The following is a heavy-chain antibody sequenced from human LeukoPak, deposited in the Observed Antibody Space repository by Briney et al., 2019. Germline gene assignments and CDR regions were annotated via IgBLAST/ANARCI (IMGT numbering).Heavy chain of an antibody. V-gene: IGHV3-23*01. J-gene: IGHJ3*02. Sequence: GGSLRLSCAASGFTFSSYAMSWVRQAPGQGLEWVSGISGSGGSTYYADYVKGRFTISRDNSKNTLYLQMNSLRAEDTAVYYCAKGLYGGNPTDAFDIWGQGTMVTVSS. CDR1: GFTFSSYA. D-gene: IGHD4-23*01. CDR2: ISGSGGST. CDR3: AKGLYGGNPTDAFDI.